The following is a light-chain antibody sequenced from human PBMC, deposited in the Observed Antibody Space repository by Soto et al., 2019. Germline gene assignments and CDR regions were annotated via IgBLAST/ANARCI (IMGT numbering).Light chain of an antibody. CDR1: SRDVGGYNY. V-gene: IGLV2-14*01. J-gene: IGLJ1*01. CDR3: SSFTSSSTLVV. CDR2: EVS. Sequence: QSALTQPASVSWSPGQSITIACTGTSRDVGGYNYVSWYQQHPDRAPKVMIYEVSNRPSGVSNRFSGSKSGNTASLTISGLQAEDEAEYYCSSFTSSSTLVVFGTGTKLTVL.